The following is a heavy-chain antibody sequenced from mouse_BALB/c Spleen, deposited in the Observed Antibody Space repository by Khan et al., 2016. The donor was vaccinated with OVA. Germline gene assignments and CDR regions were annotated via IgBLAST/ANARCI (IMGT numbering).Heavy chain of an antibody. CDR3: TRLAYYYDSEGFAY. J-gene: IGHJ3*01. V-gene: IGHV5-6*01. CDR2: VSTGGSYT. D-gene: IGHD1-1*01. Sequence: EVQLVESGGDLVKPGGSLKLSCAASGFTFSTYGMSWVRQAPDKRLEWVATVSTGGSYTYYPDSVKGRITISRDNAKNTLYLQMSGLRSEDTAIFYCTRLAYYYDSEGFAYWGQGTLVTVSA. CDR1: GFTFSTYG.